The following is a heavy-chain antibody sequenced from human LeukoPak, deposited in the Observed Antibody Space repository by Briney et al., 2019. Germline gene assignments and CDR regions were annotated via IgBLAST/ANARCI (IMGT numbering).Heavy chain of an antibody. CDR1: GYTSTTDN. D-gene: IGHD3-10*01. Sequence: ASVKVSCKEPGYTSTTDNMYWGRQAPGQGLEWMGIINPSGGSTSYAQKFQGRVTMTRDTSTSTVYMELSSLRSEDTAVYYCARDRGAFTRVRGDPFYSWGQGNLVTVSS. CDR3: ARDRGAFTRVRGDPFYS. V-gene: IGHV1-46*01. CDR2: INPSGGST. J-gene: IGHJ4*02.